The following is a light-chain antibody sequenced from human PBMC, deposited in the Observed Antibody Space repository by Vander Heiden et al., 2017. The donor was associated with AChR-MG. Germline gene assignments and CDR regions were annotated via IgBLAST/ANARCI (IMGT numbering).Light chain of an antibody. CDR1: KLGNKY. V-gene: IGLV3-1*01. Sequence: SYELTQPPSVSVSPGQTASITCSGDKLGNKYACWYQQKPGQSPVLVIYEDTKRPSGIPERFSGSNFGNTATLTISGTQAMDEADYYCQAWDRSTAVFGGGTKLTVL. J-gene: IGLJ2*01. CDR3: QAWDRSTAV. CDR2: EDT.